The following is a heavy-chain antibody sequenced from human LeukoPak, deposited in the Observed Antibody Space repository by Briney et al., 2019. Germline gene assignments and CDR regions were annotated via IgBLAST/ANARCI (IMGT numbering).Heavy chain of an antibody. D-gene: IGHD2-2*01. V-gene: IGHV1-18*01. CDR1: GYTFTSYG. Sequence: GASVKVSCKASGYTFTSYGISWVRQAPGQGLEWMGWISAYNGNTNYAQKLQGRVTMTTDTSTSTAYMELRSLRSEDTAVYYCARGPIGYCSSTSCFPYYYYGMDVWGQGTTVTVSS. CDR3: ARGPIGYCSSTSCFPYYYYGMDV. CDR2: ISAYNGNT. J-gene: IGHJ6*02.